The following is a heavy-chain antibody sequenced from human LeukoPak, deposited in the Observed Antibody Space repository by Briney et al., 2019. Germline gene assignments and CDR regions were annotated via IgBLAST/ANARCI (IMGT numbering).Heavy chain of an antibody. CDR2: IIPILGIA. V-gene: IGHV1-69*04. J-gene: IGHJ1*01. Sequence: SVNVSCKASGGSFSSNAISWVRQAAGQGLEWMGRIIPILGIANYAQKFQGRVTITADKSTSTAYMELSSLRSEDTAVYYCARVGYCSGGSCYSRAEYFQHWGQGTLVTVSS. D-gene: IGHD2-15*01. CDR1: GGSFSSNA. CDR3: ARVGYCSGGSCYSRAEYFQH.